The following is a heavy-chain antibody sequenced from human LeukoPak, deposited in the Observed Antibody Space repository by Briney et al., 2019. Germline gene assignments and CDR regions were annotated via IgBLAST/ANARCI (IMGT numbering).Heavy chain of an antibody. CDR1: GGSISSYY. V-gene: IGHV4-4*07. CDR3: ARERIPPSWYSSGWYGGYDGMDV. CDR2: IYTSGST. Sequence: TSETLSLTCTVSGGSISSYYWSWIRQPPGKGLEWIGRIYTSGSTNYNPSLKSRVTMSVDTSKNQFSLKLSSVTAADTAVYYCARERIPPSWYSSGWYGGYDGMDVWGQGTTVTVSS. J-gene: IGHJ6*02. D-gene: IGHD6-19*01.